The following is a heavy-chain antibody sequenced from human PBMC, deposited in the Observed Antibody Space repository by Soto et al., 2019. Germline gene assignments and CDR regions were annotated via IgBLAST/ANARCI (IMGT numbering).Heavy chain of an antibody. Sequence: QVQLVQSGAEVKKPGASVKVSCKASGYTFTSYDINWVRQATGQGLEWMGWMNPNSGNTGYAQKFQGRVTMTRNTSISTAYMELSSLRSEDTAVYYCARDGHCSSTSCYKPGYYYYGMDVWGQGTTVTVSS. V-gene: IGHV1-8*01. CDR1: GYTFTSYD. J-gene: IGHJ6*02. D-gene: IGHD2-2*02. CDR3: ARDGHCSSTSCYKPGYYYYGMDV. CDR2: MNPNSGNT.